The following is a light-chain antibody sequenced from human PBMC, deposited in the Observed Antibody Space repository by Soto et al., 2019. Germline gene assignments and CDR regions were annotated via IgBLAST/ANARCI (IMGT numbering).Light chain of an antibody. Sequence: QSALTQHPSSSGSPGQSVTISCTGYSSDVGAYHYVSWYQQHPGKAPKLMIYDVIKRPSGVTDRFSGSKSGNTASLTVSGLQAEDEADYSCSSYAGSNNVLFGGGTKLTVL. CDR3: SSYAGSNNVL. CDR2: DVI. CDR1: SSDVGAYHY. V-gene: IGLV2-8*01. J-gene: IGLJ2*01.